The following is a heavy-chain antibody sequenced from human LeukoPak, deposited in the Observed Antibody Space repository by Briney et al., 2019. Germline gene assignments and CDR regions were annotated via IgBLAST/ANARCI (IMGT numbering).Heavy chain of an antibody. V-gene: IGHV4-59*08. D-gene: IGHD3-10*01. Sequence: SETLSLTCTVSGGSISSDYWQWIRQPPGKGLEWVGYIYNSGNNHYNSSLKSRVTISIDTPKNQFSLKLASVTAADTAVYYCATRGYWGQGTLVAVS. CDR2: IYNSGNN. CDR1: GGSISSDY. CDR3: ATRGY. J-gene: IGHJ4*02.